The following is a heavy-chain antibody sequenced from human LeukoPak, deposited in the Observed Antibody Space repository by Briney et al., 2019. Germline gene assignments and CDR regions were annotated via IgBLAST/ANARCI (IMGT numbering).Heavy chain of an antibody. D-gene: IGHD3-16*01. CDR3: ARGGALDY. CDR1: GFTVSSNY. J-gene: IGHJ4*02. Sequence: GGSLRLSCAASGFTVSSNYMSWVRQAPGMGLEWVSVIHSGGTTYYADSVKGRFTISRDTSRNTVYLQMNSLRAEDTAVYYCARGGALDYWGQGTLVTVSS. V-gene: IGHV3-66*02. CDR2: IHSGGTT.